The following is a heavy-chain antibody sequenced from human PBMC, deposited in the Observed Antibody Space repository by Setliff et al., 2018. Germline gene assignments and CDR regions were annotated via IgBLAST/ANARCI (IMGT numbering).Heavy chain of an antibody. CDR2: LYTSGST. CDR3: AREAYYYASGSPRWFDP. Sequence: TLSLTCTVSGGSISRGNDYWSWIRQPAGKGLEWIGRLYTSGSTDYNPSLKSRVTISGDTSKNQFSLKLTSVTAADTAVYYCAREAYYYASGSPRWFDPWGQGTLVTVSS. D-gene: IGHD3-10*01. CDR1: GGSISRGNDY. J-gene: IGHJ5*02. V-gene: IGHV4-61*02.